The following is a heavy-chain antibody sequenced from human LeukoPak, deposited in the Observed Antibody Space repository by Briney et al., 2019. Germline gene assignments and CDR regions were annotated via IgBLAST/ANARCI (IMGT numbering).Heavy chain of an antibody. CDR2: ISAYNGNT. CDR1: GYTFTSYG. V-gene: IGHV1-18*01. Sequence: ASVKVSCKAPGYTFTSYGISWVRQAPGQGLEWMGWISAYNGNTNYAQKLQGRVTMTTDTSASTAYMELRSLRSDDTAVYYCGDSYGPQAPLYYWGQGTLVTVSS. CDR3: GDSYGPQAPLYY. J-gene: IGHJ4*02. D-gene: IGHD5-18*01.